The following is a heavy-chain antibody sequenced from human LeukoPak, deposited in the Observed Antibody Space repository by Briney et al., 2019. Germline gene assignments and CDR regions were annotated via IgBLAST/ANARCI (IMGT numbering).Heavy chain of an antibody. CDR2: IWYDGSNK. CDR1: GFTFSNYG. Sequence: PGGSLRLSCAASGFTFSNYGMHWVRQAPGKGLEWVTFIWYDGSNKYYADSVKGRFTISRDNAKNSLYLQMNSLRAEDTAIYYCTRDLRIAMIADAFDLWGQGTMVTVSS. V-gene: IGHV3-33*01. J-gene: IGHJ3*01. CDR3: TRDLRIAMIADAFDL. D-gene: IGHD3-22*01.